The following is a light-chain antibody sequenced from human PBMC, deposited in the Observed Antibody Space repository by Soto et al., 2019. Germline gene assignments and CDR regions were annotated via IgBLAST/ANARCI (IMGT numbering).Light chain of an antibody. CDR3: QQYNSYSPT. V-gene: IGKV3-15*01. CDR2: GAS. Sequence: EIVMTQSPATLSVSPGERATLSCRASQSVSSDLAWYHQKPGQAPRLLIYGASTRATGIPARFSGSGSATEFTLTISSLQSDDFATYYCQQYNSYSPTFGQGTKVDIK. J-gene: IGKJ1*01. CDR1: QSVSSD.